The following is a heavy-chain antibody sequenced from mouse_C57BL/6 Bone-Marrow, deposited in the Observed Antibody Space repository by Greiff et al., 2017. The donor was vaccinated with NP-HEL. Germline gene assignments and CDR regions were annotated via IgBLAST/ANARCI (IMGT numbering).Heavy chain of an antibody. D-gene: IGHD1-1*01. CDR3: ARRGITTVVEEGDY. J-gene: IGHJ2*01. Sequence: QVQLQQPGAELVKPGASVKLSCKASGYTFTSYWMHWVKQRPGQGLEWIGMIHPNSGSTNYNEKFKSKATLTVDKSSSTAYMQLSSLTSEDSAVYFCARRGITTVVEEGDYWGQGTTLTVSS. V-gene: IGHV1-64*01. CDR1: GYTFTSYW. CDR2: IHPNSGST.